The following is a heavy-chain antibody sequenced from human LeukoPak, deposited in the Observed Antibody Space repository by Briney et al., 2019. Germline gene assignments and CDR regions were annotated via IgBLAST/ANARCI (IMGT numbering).Heavy chain of an antibody. J-gene: IGHJ3*02. Sequence: GGSLRLSCSASGFTFSSYAMHWVHQAPGKGLEYVSAISSNGGSTYYADSVKGRFTISRDNSKNTLYLQMSSLRAEDTAVYYCVNGYSSSWPSDAFDIWGQGTMVTVSS. CDR3: VNGYSSSWPSDAFDI. D-gene: IGHD6-13*01. CDR1: GFTFSSYA. CDR2: ISSNGGST. V-gene: IGHV3-64D*06.